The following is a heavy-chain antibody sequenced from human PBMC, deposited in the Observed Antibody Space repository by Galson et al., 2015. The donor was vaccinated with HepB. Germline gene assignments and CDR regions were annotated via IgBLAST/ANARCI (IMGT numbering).Heavy chain of an antibody. CDR3: AGYDVIVVAAYFDY. V-gene: IGHV1-24*01. Sequence: SVKVSCKVSGYTLTDLSMHWVRQAPGKGLEWMGGFDPEDGKPIYAQKFQGRVTMTEDTSTATSYMELSSLTSEDTAVYYCAGYDVIVVAAYFDYWGQGSLVTVSS. CDR1: GYTLTDLS. CDR2: FDPEDGKP. J-gene: IGHJ4*02. D-gene: IGHD2-15*01.